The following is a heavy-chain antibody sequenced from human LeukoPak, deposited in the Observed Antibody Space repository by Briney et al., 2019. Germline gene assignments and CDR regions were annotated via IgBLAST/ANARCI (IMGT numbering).Heavy chain of an antibody. D-gene: IGHD3-10*01. Sequence: PGGSLRLSCAASGFSFSSYAMSWVRQAAGKGLEWVSSISDSAGGGSTYYRDSVKGRFTISRDNSKNTLYLQMNSLRAEDTTVYYCAKGIGSGRHFDYWGQGTLVTVSS. J-gene: IGHJ4*02. CDR3: AKGIGSGRHFDY. V-gene: IGHV3-23*01. CDR2: ISDSAGGGST. CDR1: GFSFSSYA.